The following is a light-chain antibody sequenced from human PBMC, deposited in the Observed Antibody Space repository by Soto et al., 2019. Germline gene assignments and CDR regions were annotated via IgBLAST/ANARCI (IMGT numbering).Light chain of an antibody. J-gene: IGLJ1*01. Sequence: QSALTQPPSASGSPGQSVTISCTGTSSDVGAYNFVSWYQQHPGNAPKLIIYEVTQRPSGVPDRFSGSKSGNTASLTVSGLQPEDEADYYCSSYAGVNNLLFGTGTKLTVL. CDR1: SSDVGAYNF. CDR2: EVT. CDR3: SSYAGVNNLL. V-gene: IGLV2-8*01.